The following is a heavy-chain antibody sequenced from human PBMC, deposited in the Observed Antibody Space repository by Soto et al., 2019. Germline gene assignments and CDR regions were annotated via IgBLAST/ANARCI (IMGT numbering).Heavy chain of an antibody. D-gene: IGHD2-8*01. CDR3: ARSHVLMVYAEMSY. CDR2: ISGSGGST. J-gene: IGHJ4*02. Sequence: PGGSLRLSCAASGFMFDNYVLSWVRQAPGKGLEWVSAISGSGGSTYYADSVKGRFTISRDNSKNTLYLQMNSLRAEDTAVYYCARSHVLMVYAEMSYWGQGTLVTVSS. CDR1: GFMFDNYV. V-gene: IGHV3-23*01.